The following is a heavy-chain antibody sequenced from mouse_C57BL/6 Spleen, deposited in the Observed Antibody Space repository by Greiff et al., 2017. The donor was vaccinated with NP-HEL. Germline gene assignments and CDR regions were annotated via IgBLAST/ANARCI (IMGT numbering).Heavy chain of an antibody. V-gene: IGHV1-50*01. CDR1: GYTFTSYW. Sequence: QVQLQQPGAELVKPGASVKLSCKASGYTFTSYWMQWVKQRPGQGLEWIGEIDPSDSYTNYNQKFKGKATLTVDTSSSTAYMQLSILTSEDSAVYYCARGYSNSYTSWFAYWGQGTLVTVSA. CDR3: ARGYSNSYTSWFAY. CDR2: IDPSDSYT. D-gene: IGHD2-5*01. J-gene: IGHJ3*01.